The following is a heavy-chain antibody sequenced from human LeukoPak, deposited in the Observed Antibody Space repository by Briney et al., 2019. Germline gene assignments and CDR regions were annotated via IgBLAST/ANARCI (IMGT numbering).Heavy chain of an antibody. V-gene: IGHV3-7*01. CDR2: INQDGSKE. J-gene: IGHJ4*02. CDR3: VRDGGVSGYDLLDY. Sequence: PGGSLRLSCAASGFTFSNYWMTWVRQAPGKGLEWVAHINQDGSKEYYMDSVKARFTISRDNAKNSLSLPMNSLRAEDTAVYYCVRDGGVSGYDLLDYWGQGTLVTVSS. CDR1: GFTFSNYW. D-gene: IGHD5-12*01.